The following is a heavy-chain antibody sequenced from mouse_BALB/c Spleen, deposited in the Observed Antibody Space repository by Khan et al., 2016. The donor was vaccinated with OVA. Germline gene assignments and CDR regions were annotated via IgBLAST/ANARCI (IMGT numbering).Heavy chain of an antibody. V-gene: IGHV2-3*01. J-gene: IGHJ2*01. CDR1: GFSLTSYG. CDR2: IWGDGST. D-gene: IGHD2-3*01. Sequence: VELVESGPGLVAPSQSLSITCTVSGFSLTSYGVSWVRQPPGKGLEWLGVIWGDGSTNYHSALISRVRISKDNSKSQVFLKLKSLQTDDTATYYCAKFDDGYFFDYRGQGTTLTVSS. CDR3: AKFDDGYFFDY.